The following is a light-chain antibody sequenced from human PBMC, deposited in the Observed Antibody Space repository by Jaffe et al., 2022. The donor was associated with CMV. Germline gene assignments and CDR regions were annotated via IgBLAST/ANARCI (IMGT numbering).Light chain of an antibody. CDR2: GAS. Sequence: ETVMTQSPATLSVSPGERVTLSCRASQSISSKLAWYQQKPGQPPRLLIYGASTRAPGIPGRFTGSGSGTEFTLTISGLQSEDFAVYYCEQYYDWPPFTFGPGTKVDIK. CDR1: QSISSK. V-gene: IGKV3-15*01. CDR3: EQYYDWPPFT. J-gene: IGKJ3*01.